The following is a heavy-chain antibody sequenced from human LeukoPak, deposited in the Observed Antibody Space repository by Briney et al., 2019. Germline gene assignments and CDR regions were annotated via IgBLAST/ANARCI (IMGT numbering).Heavy chain of an antibody. CDR1: GGTFSSYA. CDR2: INPNSGGT. CDR3: ASREFQEESFDY. J-gene: IGHJ4*02. D-gene: IGHD3-10*01. Sequence: ASVKVSCKASGGTFSSYAISWVRQAPGRGLEWMGWINPNSGGTNYAQKFQGRVTMTRDTSISTAYMELSRLRSDDTAVYYCASREFQEESFDYWGQGTLVTVSS. V-gene: IGHV1-2*02.